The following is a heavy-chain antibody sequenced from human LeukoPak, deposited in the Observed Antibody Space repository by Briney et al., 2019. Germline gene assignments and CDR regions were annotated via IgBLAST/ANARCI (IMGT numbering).Heavy chain of an antibody. CDR2: ISNDGSRK. CDR3: ARDRAWNYFDY. Sequence: PGGSLRLSCAPSGFTFSRHGMHWARQAPGKGLEWVAIISNDGSRKYYAHSVEGRFTISRDNSKNTLYLQMDSLRAEDTAVYYCARDRAWNYFDYWGQGTLVTVSS. CDR1: GFTFSRHG. J-gene: IGHJ4*02. V-gene: IGHV3-30*03. D-gene: IGHD3-3*01.